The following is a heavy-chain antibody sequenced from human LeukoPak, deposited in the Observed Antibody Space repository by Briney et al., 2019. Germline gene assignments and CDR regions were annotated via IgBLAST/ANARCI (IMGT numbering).Heavy chain of an antibody. CDR1: GFVFNSHP. CDR2: ISGDGSST. D-gene: IGHD1-14*01. CDR3: AREEPAGSIDY. Sequence: GGSLRLSCAASGFVFNSHPMHWVRQAPGKGLECVSAISGDGSSTYYANPVKGRFIISRDNSKNTLYLQMGSLRVEDTALYYCAREEPAGSIDYWGQGTLVTVSS. J-gene: IGHJ4*02. V-gene: IGHV3-64*01.